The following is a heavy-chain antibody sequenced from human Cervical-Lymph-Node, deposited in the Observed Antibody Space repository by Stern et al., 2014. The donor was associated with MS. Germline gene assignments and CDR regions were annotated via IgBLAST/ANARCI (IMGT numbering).Heavy chain of an antibody. V-gene: IGHV3-33*01. CDR3: ARGATVDTAMVEEVDYFDY. Sequence: VQLVESGGGVVQPGRSLRLSCAASGFTFSSYGMHWVRQAPGKGLEWVAVIWYDGSNKYCADSVKGRFTISRDNSKNTLYLQMNSLRADDTAVYYCARGATVDTAMVEEVDYFDYWGQGTLVTVSS. D-gene: IGHD5-18*01. J-gene: IGHJ4*02. CDR2: IWYDGSNK. CDR1: GFTFSSYG.